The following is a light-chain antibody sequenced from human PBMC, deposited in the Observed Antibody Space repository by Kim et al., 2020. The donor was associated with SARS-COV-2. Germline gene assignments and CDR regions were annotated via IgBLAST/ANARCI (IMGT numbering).Light chain of an antibody. CDR2: DAS. CDR3: QQRAKWPPLT. CDR1: QSIGTF. V-gene: IGKV3-11*01. Sequence: EILLTQSPATLSVSPGERATLSCRASQSIGTFLAWYQQKPGQAPRLLIFDASHRATGAPARFSGSGSGTDFTLTISSLQPDDSAVYYCQQRAKWPPLTFGGGTKVDIK. J-gene: IGKJ4*01.